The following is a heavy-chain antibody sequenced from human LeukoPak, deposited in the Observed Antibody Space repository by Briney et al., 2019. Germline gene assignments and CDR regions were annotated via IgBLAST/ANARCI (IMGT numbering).Heavy chain of an antibody. CDR3: ASVESLGY. CDR1: GSTFNNYW. Sequence: GGSLRLSCAASGSTFNNYWMTWVRQAPGKGLEWVASINHDGSDIYYVDSVKARFTISRDNTKNSLFLQMNSLRAEDTAVYYCASVESLGYWGQGTLVIVSS. J-gene: IGHJ4*02. CDR2: INHDGSDI. V-gene: IGHV3-7*01.